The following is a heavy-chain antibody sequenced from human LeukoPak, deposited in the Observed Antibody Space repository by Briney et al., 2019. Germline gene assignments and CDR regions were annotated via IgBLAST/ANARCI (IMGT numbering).Heavy chain of an antibody. V-gene: IGHV7-4-1*02. J-gene: IGHJ4*02. CDR1: GYTFTSYA. Sequence: EALVKVSCKASGYTFTSYAMNWVRQAPGQGLEWMGWINTNTGNPTYAQGFTGRFVFSLDTSVSTAYLQISSLKAEDTAVYYCARVPYNWNYRQPAHFDYWGQGTLVTVSS. CDR3: ARVPYNWNYRQPAHFDY. CDR2: INTNTGNP. D-gene: IGHD1-7*01.